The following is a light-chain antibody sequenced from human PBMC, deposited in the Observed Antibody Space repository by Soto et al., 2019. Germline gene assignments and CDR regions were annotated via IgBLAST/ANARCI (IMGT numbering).Light chain of an antibody. CDR2: EAS. J-gene: IGKJ1*01. CDR1: QSTNNW. V-gene: IGKV1-5*03. Sequence: DLQMTQSPSTLSASVGDRVTITCRASQSTNNWVAWYQQKPGKAPKLLIYEASSLESGVPSRFSGSGSGTEFTLTITSLQPDDFATYYCQHYIHWTFGQGTKVDIK. CDR3: QHYIHWT.